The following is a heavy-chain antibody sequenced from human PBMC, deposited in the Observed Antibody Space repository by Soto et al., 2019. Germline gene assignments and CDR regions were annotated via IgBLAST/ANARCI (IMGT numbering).Heavy chain of an antibody. Sequence: QVQLQESGPGLVKPSETLSLTCTVSGGSISSYYWSWIRQPPGKGLEWIGYIYYSGSTNYNPSLKGRVTISVDTSKNQFSLKLSSVTAADTAVYYCARWAILGAVAGTHYGMDVWGQGTTVTVSS. V-gene: IGHV4-59*01. CDR2: IYYSGST. J-gene: IGHJ6*02. D-gene: IGHD6-19*01. CDR1: GGSISSYY. CDR3: ARWAILGAVAGTHYGMDV.